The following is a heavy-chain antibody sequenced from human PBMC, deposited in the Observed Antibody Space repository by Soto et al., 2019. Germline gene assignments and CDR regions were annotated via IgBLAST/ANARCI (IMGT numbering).Heavy chain of an antibody. CDR3: ARIVVIPAAPDYYNYYGVDV. CDR2: MYYSGST. V-gene: IGHV4-39*01. J-gene: IGHJ6*02. D-gene: IGHD2-2*01. CDR1: GDSIISSNYY. Sequence: SETLSLSCTVSGDSIISSNYYWAWIRQSPGKGLEWIGNMYYSGSTYYNLSLKSRVTMSVDTSKNQLSLKISSVTAADTSVYYCARIVVIPAAPDYYNYYGVDVWGQGTTVTVSS.